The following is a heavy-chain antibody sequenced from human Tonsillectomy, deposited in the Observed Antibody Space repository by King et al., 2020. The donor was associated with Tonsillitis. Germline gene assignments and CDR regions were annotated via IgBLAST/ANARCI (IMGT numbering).Heavy chain of an antibody. CDR1: GYSFARSW. D-gene: IGHD2-21*01. Sequence: VQLVESGAEVKKPGESLKISCQGSGYSFARSWIAWVRQMPGKGLEWVGIIYPGDSDTRYSPSFQGLVTLSVDKSISTAYLQWSSLKASDTATYFCARLGELPPGPAYFFDYWGQGSLVTVFS. V-gene: IGHV5-51*01. CDR2: IYPGDSDT. CDR3: ARLGELPPGPAYFFDY. J-gene: IGHJ4*02.